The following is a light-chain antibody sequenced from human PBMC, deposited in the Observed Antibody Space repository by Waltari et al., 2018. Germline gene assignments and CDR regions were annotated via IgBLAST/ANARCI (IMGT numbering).Light chain of an antibody. V-gene: IGKV3-15*01. J-gene: IGKJ4*01. CDR3: QQYHNWPLT. Sequence: ETVMTQSPATLSVSPGERATLSCRASQTVSNDLAWYQQKPGQAPRLLIYGASTRPTGVPSRFSGSGSGTEFTLTLSSLQSDDFEVYYCQQYHNWPLTFGGGTKVEIK. CDR1: QTVSND. CDR2: GAS.